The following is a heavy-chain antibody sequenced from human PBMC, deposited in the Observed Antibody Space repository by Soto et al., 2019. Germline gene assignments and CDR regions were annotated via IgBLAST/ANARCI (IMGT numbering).Heavy chain of an antibody. D-gene: IGHD4-17*01. Sequence: PSETLSLTCTVSGGSISSSSYYWGWIRQPPGKGLEWIGSIYYSGSTYYNPSLKSRVTISVDKSKNQFSLKLSSATAADTAVYYCARRYGSAFDIWGQGTMVTVSS. J-gene: IGHJ3*02. CDR3: ARRYGSAFDI. V-gene: IGHV4-39*07. CDR1: GGSISSSSYY. CDR2: IYYSGST.